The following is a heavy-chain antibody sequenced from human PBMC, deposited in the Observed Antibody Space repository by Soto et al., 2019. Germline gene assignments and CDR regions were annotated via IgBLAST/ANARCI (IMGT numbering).Heavy chain of an antibody. D-gene: IGHD2-8*02. CDR1: GGSFSGYY. CDR2: INHSGIT. V-gene: IGHV4-34*01. CDR3: ARGQSSLLLDC. J-gene: IGHJ4*02. Sequence: QVQLQQWGAGLLKPSETLSLTCAVYGGSFSGYYCSWIRQPPGKGLEWIGEINHSGITNYNPSLKSRVTISVDTSKHQFSQKLRSVTAAHTAVYYCARGQSSLLLDCWGQGILVTVSS.